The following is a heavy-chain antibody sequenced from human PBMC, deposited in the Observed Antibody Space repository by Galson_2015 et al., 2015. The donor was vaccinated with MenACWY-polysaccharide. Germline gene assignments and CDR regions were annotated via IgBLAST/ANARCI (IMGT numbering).Heavy chain of an antibody. CDR1: GFTFSLFA. Sequence: SLRLSCASSGFTFSLFAMNWVRQAPGKGLEWVSTVSGSGESTYYADSLKGRFTISRDNSKSTLYLQMNNLRAEDTAIYYCAKDFWDNDISNGYSGPPCEFDSWGQGTLVTVSS. V-gene: IGHV3-23*01. J-gene: IGHJ4*02. CDR2: VSGSGEST. D-gene: IGHD3-9*01. CDR3: AKDFWDNDISNGYSGPPCEFDS.